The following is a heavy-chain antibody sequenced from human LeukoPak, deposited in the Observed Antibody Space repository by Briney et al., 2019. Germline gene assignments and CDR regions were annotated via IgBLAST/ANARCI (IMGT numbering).Heavy chain of an antibody. V-gene: IGHV1-2*02. D-gene: IGHD1-26*01. J-gene: IGHJ6*03. Sequence: GASVKASCKASGYTFTGYYMHWVRQAPGQGLEWMGWINPNSGGTNYAQKFQGRVTMTRDTSISTAYMELSRLRSDDTAVYYCARDSGGRTYYYYYYMDVWGKGTTVTISS. CDR1: GYTFTGYY. CDR3: ARDSGGRTYYYYYYMDV. CDR2: INPNSGGT.